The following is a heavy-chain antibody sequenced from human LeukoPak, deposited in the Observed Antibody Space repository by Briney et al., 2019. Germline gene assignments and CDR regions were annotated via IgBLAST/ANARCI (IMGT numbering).Heavy chain of an antibody. CDR2: IYPGDSDT. V-gene: IGHV5-51*01. CDR1: GYYFTNSW. D-gene: IGHD3-22*01. Sequence: GESLKISCKASGYYFTNSWIGWVRQMPGKGLEWLGIIYPGDSDTRYSPSFQGQVTISADKSISTAYLQWSSLKASDTAMYYCAVYYYDSSGYYYGVDYWGQGTLVTVSS. J-gene: IGHJ4*02. CDR3: AVYYYDSSGYYYGVDY.